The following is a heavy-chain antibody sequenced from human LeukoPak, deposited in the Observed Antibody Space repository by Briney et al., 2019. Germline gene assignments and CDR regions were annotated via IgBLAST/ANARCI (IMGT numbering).Heavy chain of an antibody. CDR3: ARVALGYDILTGYYTCWYFDL. D-gene: IGHD3-9*01. Sequence: SETLSLTCTVSGGSISSYYWSWIRQPPGKGLEWIGRIYTSGSTNYNPSLKSRVTMSVDTSKNQFSLKLSSVTAADMAVYYCARVALGYDILTGYYTCWYFDLWGRGTLVTVSS. CDR1: GGSISSYY. V-gene: IGHV4-4*07. J-gene: IGHJ2*01. CDR2: IYTSGST.